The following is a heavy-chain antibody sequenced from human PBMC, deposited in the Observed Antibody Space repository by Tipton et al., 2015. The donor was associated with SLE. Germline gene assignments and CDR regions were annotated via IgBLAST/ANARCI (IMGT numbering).Heavy chain of an antibody. CDR1: GFTFDDYA. J-gene: IGHJ3*02. D-gene: IGHD6-19*01. V-gene: IGHV3-9*01. CDR3: ARIAVAATGAFDI. Sequence: SLRLSCAASGFTFDDYAMHWVRQAPGKGLEWVSGISWNSGSIGYADSVKGRFTISRDSAKNSLYLQMNSLRAEDTAVYYCARIAVAATGAFDIWGQGTMVTVSS. CDR2: ISWNSGSI.